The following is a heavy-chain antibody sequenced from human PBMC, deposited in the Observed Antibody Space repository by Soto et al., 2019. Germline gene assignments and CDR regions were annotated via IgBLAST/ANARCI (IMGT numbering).Heavy chain of an antibody. Sequence: SETLSLTCTVSGGSISTYYRTWIRQPPGKGLEWIGYIYYSGNTNYNPSLKSRVTISEDTSKKQFSLKLSSVTAADTAVYYCARGGGYSNPYNFDYWGQGTLVTVSS. CDR3: ARGGGYSNPYNFDY. J-gene: IGHJ4*02. V-gene: IGHV4-59*01. CDR2: IYYSGNT. D-gene: IGHD5-18*01. CDR1: GGSISTYY.